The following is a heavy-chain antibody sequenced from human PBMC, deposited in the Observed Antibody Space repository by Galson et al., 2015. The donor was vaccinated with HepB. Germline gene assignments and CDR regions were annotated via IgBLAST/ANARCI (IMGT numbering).Heavy chain of an antibody. J-gene: IGHJ5*01. CDR2: ISDSGGAV. D-gene: IGHD4-11*01. Sequence: SLRLSCAASGFKFNDYAMNWVRQAPGKGLEWVSSISDSGGAVWYADSVKGRFTISRDNSGNTVSLQMNTLRAEDTAVYYCAKGSNYYGMDNWFDSWGQGTLVSVSS. CDR3: AKGSNYYGMDNWFDS. V-gene: IGHV3-23*01. CDR1: GFKFNDYA.